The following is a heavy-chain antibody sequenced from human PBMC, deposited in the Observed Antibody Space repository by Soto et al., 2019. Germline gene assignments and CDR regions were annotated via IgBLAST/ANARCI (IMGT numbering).Heavy chain of an antibody. Sequence: GASVKVSCKASGGTFSSYAISWRRQAPGQGLEWMGGIIPIFGTANYAQKFQGRVTITADESTSTAYMELSSLRSEDTAVYYCARVEMATISFDYWGQGTLVTVSS. D-gene: IGHD5-12*01. V-gene: IGHV1-69*13. CDR2: IIPIFGTA. CDR3: ARVEMATISFDY. CDR1: GGTFSSYA. J-gene: IGHJ4*02.